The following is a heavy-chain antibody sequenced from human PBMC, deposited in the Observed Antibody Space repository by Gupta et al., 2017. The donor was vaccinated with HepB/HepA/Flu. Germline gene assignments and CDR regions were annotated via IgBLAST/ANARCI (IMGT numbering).Heavy chain of an antibody. CDR3: ARGGGIALEFDY. J-gene: IGHJ4*02. V-gene: IGHV1-2*04. CDR2: INPNSGGT. Sequence: QVQLVQSGAEVKTPGASVKVSCKASGYSFTGQHIHWVRQAPGQGLEWMGWINPNSGGTNDAQKFQDWVTMSRDTSISTAYMELRSLKSDDTAIYYCARGGGIALEFDYWGQGTLVTVSS. CDR1: GYSFTGQH. D-gene: IGHD6-19*01.